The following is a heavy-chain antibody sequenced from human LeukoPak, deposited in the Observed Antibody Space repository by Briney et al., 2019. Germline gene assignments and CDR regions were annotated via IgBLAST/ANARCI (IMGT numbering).Heavy chain of an antibody. D-gene: IGHD3-22*01. CDR2: IDHSGST. J-gene: IGHJ4*02. V-gene: IGHV4-34*01. CDR3: ARGYDYYDSRGYGY. CDR1: GGSIRSYY. Sequence: SETLSLTCTVSGGSIRSYYWSWIRQPPGKGLEWIGEIDHSGSTNYNPSLKSRVIISVDTSKNQFSLKLSSVTAADTAVYYCARGYDYYDSRGYGYWGQGTLVTVSS.